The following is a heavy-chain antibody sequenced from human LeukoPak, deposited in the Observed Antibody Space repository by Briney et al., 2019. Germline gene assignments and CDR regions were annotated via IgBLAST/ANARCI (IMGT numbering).Heavy chain of an antibody. J-gene: IGHJ4*02. D-gene: IGHD2-15*01. V-gene: IGHV1-69*05. CDR1: GGTFSSYA. CDR3: ARDGCSGGSCYSGTYYFDY. CDR2: IIPIFGTA. Sequence: SVKVSCKASGGTFSSYAISWVRQAPGQGLEWMGRIIPIFGTANYAQKFQGRVTITTDESTSTAYMELSSLRSEDTAVHYCARDGCSGGSCYSGTYYFDYWGQGTLVTVSS.